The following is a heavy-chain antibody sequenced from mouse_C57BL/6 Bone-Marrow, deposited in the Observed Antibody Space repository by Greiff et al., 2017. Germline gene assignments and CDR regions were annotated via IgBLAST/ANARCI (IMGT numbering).Heavy chain of an antibody. CDR1: GYSITSGYY. CDR2: ISYDGSN. Sequence: VQLKQSGPGLVKPSQSLSLTCSVTGYSITSGYYWNWIRQFPGNKLEWMGYISYDGSNNYNPSLKNRISITRDTSKNQFFLKLNSGTTEDTATYYCASSSQFAYWGQGTLVTVSA. D-gene: IGHD6-2*01. CDR3: ASSSQFAY. J-gene: IGHJ3*01. V-gene: IGHV3-6*01.